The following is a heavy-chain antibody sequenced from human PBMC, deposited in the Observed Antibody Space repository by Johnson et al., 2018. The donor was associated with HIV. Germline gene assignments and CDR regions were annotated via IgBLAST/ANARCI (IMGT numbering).Heavy chain of an antibody. CDR3: ARVGVSGYDLAAFDI. V-gene: IGHV3-30*03. CDR1: GFTFSSYG. J-gene: IGHJ3*02. D-gene: IGHD5-12*01. CDR2: ISYDGSNK. Sequence: VQLVESGGGVVQPGRSLRLSCAASGFTFSSYGMHWVRQAPGKGLEWVAVISYDGSNKYYADSVKGRFTIPRDNSKNTLFLHMNSLRTEDTAIYYCARVGVSGYDLAAFDIWGRGTMVTVSS.